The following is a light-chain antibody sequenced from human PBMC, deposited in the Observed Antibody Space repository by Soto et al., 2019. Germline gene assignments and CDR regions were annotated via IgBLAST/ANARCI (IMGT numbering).Light chain of an antibody. Sequence: QSVLTQPASVSGSLGQSITISCTGTSSDIGGYNYVSWYQQHPGKDPKVMIFEVSKRPSGVSNRFSGSKSGNMASLTISGLQAEDEGDYYCSSFTSTSTVLLGGGTKLTVL. J-gene: IGLJ2*01. CDR2: EVS. CDR3: SSFTSTSTVL. V-gene: IGLV2-14*01. CDR1: SSDIGGYNY.